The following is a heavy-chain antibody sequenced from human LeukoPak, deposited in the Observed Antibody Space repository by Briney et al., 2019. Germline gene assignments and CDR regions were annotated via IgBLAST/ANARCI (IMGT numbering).Heavy chain of an antibody. D-gene: IGHD1-20*01. CDR1: VYPLSRGHY. CDR2: MYHSGST. CDR3: ARAVTGAGAFYI. V-gene: IGHV4-38-2*02. Sequence: SVTLTLTCTVSVYPLSRGHYWGWIGQPPGKGLECIGSMYHSGSTYYNPSLKSRVTIAVDTSKNQFSLKLSSVTVAHTAVYYCARAVTGAGAFYIWGQGTMVTVSS. J-gene: IGHJ3*02.